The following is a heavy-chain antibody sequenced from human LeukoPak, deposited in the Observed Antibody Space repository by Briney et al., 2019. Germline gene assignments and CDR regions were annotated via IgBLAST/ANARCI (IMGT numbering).Heavy chain of an antibody. D-gene: IGHD1-26*01. CDR3: ASSGSYYAY. V-gene: IGHV3-53*01. CDR1: GFTFSAYS. CDR2: IYSGGST. Sequence: GGPLRLSCAASGFTFSAYSMNWGRKAPGKRLEWVSVIYSGGSTYDADSAKGRFTISRDNSKNTLYLQMNSLRAEDTAVYYCASSGSYYAYWGQGTLVTVSS. J-gene: IGHJ4*02.